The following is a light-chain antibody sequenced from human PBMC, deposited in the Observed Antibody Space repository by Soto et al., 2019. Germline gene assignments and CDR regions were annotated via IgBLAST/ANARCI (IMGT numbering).Light chain of an antibody. CDR2: EVI. V-gene: IGLV2-14*01. Sequence: QSVLTQPASVSGSPGQSITTSCTGISSDFPHYNYVSWYQHHPGKAPKLMIYEVINRPSGISNRFSGSKSGNTASLTISGLQGEDEADYYCSSYTNSSIYVFGTGTRSPS. CDR3: SSYTNSSIYV. J-gene: IGLJ1*01. CDR1: SSDFPHYNY.